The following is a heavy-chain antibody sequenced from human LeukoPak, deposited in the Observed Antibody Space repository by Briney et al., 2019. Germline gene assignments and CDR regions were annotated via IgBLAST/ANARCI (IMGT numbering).Heavy chain of an antibody. V-gene: IGHV4-30-2*01. CDR1: GGSISSGGYS. J-gene: IGHJ5*02. D-gene: IGHD3-3*01. CDR3: ARVGFWIGYYSWFDP. CDR2: IYYSGST. Sequence: SETLSLTCAVSGGSISSGGYSWGWIRQPPGKGLEWIGYIYYSGSTYYNPSLKSRVTISVDRSKNQFSLKLSSVTAADTAVYYCARVGFWIGYYSWFDPWGQGTLVTVSS.